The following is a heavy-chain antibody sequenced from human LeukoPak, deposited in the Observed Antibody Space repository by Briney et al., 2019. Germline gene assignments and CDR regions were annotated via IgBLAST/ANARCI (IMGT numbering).Heavy chain of an antibody. CDR3: ETTPPPVQWELHYFES. J-gene: IGHJ4*02. Sequence: GGSLRLSCAVSGLTFSNCAMSWVRQAPGKGLEWVSGISHNGGSTYYAVSVKGRFTISRDNVKNSLYLQMHSLRVDDTAVYYCETTPPPVQWELHYFESCGQGTLVTVSS. CDR2: ISHNGGST. CDR1: GLTFSNCA. V-gene: IGHV3-23*01. D-gene: IGHD4-23*01.